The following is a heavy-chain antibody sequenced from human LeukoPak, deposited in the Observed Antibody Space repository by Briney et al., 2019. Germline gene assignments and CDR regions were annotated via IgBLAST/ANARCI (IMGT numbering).Heavy chain of an antibody. CDR1: GIIISSNY. D-gene: IGHD5-18*01. Sequence: PGGSLRLSCAASGIIISSNYMHWVRQAPGKGLEWVSGISWNSGSIGYADSVKGRFTISRDNAKNSLYLQMNSLRAEDTALYYCAKDMSVGYSYGYGIDYWGQGTLVTVSS. CDR3: AKDMSVGYSYGYGIDY. V-gene: IGHV3-9*01. J-gene: IGHJ4*02. CDR2: ISWNSGSI.